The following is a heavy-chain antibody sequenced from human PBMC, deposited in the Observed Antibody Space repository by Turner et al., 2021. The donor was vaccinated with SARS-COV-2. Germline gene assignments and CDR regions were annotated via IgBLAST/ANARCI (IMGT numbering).Heavy chain of an antibody. J-gene: IGHJ3*02. CDR3: VRDRPRPGDRDALDI. CDR1: GFTFNTSA. V-gene: IGHV3-23*01. CDR2: VSGLGDTR. Sequence: EVQVLESGGGLAQPGGSLRRPWAASGFTFNTSAMSWVRQAPGKGLVWVSVVSGLGDTRFYADSVGGRFTISRDNTKNRVYLQMNSLRPDDTALYYCVRDRPRPGDRDALDIWGQGTMVTVSS. D-gene: IGHD3-16*01.